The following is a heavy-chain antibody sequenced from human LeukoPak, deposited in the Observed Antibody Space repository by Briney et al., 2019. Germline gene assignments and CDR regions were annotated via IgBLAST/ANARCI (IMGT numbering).Heavy chain of an antibody. J-gene: IGHJ2*01. CDR1: GGSISSYD. D-gene: IGHD6-13*01. V-gene: IGHV4-4*07. CDR2: IYTRGGT. CDR3: ARLSSSWYQDWYFDL. Sequence: PSETLSLTCTVSGGSISSYDWSWIRQPAGKGLEWIGRIYTRGGTNYNPSLKSRVSMSVDTSKKQSSLKLSSVTAADTAVYYCARLSSSWYQDWYFDLWGRGTLVTVSS.